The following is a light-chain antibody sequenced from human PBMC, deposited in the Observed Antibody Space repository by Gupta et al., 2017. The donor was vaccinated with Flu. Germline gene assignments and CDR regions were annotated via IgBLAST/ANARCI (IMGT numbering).Light chain of an antibody. J-gene: IGLJ3*02. CDR2: GKN. CDR3: NSRDSSGNHLQV. CDR1: SLRSYY. V-gene: IGLV3-19*01. Sequence: SSELSQDLAVSVALGQTVRITCQGDSLRSYYASWYQQKPGQAPVLVIYGKNNRPSGIPDRFSGSSSGNTASLTITGAQAEDEADYYCNSRDSSGNHLQVFGGGTKLTV.